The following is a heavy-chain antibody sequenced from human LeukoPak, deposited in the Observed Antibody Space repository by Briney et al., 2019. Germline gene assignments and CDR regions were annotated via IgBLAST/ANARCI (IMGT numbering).Heavy chain of an antibody. J-gene: IGHJ4*02. CDR2: ISAYNGNT. D-gene: IGHD2/OR15-2a*01. V-gene: IGHV1-18*01. Sequence: ASVKVSCKASGYTFTSYGISWVRQAPGQGLEWMGWISAYNGNTNYAQKFQGRVTITRNTSISTAYMELSSLRSEDTAVYYCARGLSGNFDYWGQGTLVTVSS. CDR1: GYTFTSYG. CDR3: ARGLSGNFDY.